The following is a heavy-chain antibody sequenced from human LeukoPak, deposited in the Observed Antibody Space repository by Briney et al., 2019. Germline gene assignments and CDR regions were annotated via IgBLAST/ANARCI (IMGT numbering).Heavy chain of an antibody. Sequence: KSSETLSLTCTVSGGSISSYCWSWIRQPAGKGLEWIGRIYTSGSTNYNPSLKSRVTMSVDTSKNQFSLKLSSVTAADTAVYYCAREDYYGSGSYWYFDYWGQGTLVTVSS. CDR2: IYTSGST. CDR1: GGSISSYC. CDR3: AREDYYGSGSYWYFDY. D-gene: IGHD3-10*01. V-gene: IGHV4-4*07. J-gene: IGHJ4*02.